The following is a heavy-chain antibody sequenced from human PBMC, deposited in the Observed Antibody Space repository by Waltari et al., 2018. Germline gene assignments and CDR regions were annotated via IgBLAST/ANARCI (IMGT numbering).Heavy chain of an antibody. CDR1: GHTPTELS. CDR3: ATESPSVTVGFDF. Sequence: QVHLEQSGAEVKKPGASVKVSCKLSGHTPTELSIHWVRQAPGKGLEWMGGFDPEENEALYAQTFQGRVTITEDTSIETAYMELSSLRSDDTALYYCATESPSVTVGFDFWGQGTLVTVSS. CDR2: FDPEENEA. D-gene: IGHD1-26*01. V-gene: IGHV1-24*01. J-gene: IGHJ4*02.